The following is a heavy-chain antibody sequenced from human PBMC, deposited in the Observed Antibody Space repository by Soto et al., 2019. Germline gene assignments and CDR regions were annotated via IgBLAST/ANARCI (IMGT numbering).Heavy chain of an antibody. D-gene: IGHD3-10*01. Sequence: AGSLRLSCAASGFTFSSYWMSWVRQAPGKGLEWLANIKQDGSEKYYVDSVKGRFTISRDNAKNSLYLQMNSLRAEDTAVYYCARDLELLWFGEPRSHYCMDVWGQGTTVTVFS. CDR1: GFTFSSYW. CDR2: IKQDGSEK. V-gene: IGHV3-7*04. CDR3: ARDLELLWFGEPRSHYCMDV. J-gene: IGHJ6*02.